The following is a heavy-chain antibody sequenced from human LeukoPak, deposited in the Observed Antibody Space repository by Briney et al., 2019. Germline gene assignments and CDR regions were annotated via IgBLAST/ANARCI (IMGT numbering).Heavy chain of an antibody. CDR2: IYTSGST. Sequence: KTSETLSLTCTVSGDSINDDDYYWGWIRQPAGKGLEWIGRIYTSGSTNYNPSLKSRVTMSVDTSKNQFSLKLSSVTAADTAVYYCARSGWYGFYEYYFDYWGQGTLVTVSS. CDR1: GDSINDDDYY. J-gene: IGHJ4*02. V-gene: IGHV4-61*02. CDR3: ARSGWYGFYEYYFDY. D-gene: IGHD6-19*01.